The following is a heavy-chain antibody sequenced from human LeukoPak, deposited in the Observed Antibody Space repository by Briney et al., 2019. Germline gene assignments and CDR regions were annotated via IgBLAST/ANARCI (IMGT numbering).Heavy chain of an antibody. V-gene: IGHV4-31*03. Sequence: PSQTLSLTCTVSGGSISSGGYYWSWIRQHPGKGLEWIGYIYYSGSTYYDPSLKSRVTISVDTSKNQFSLKLSSVTAADTAVYYCARVMIAAAGRYYYYGMDVWGQGTTVTVSS. CDR3: ARVMIAAAGRYYYYGMDV. CDR2: IYYSGST. D-gene: IGHD6-13*01. J-gene: IGHJ6*02. CDR1: GGSISSGGYY.